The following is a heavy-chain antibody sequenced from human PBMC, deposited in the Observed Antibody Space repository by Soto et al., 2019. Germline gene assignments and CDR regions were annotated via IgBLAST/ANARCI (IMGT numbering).Heavy chain of an antibody. CDR1: GYTFTSYG. Sequence: GASVKVSCKASGYTFTSYGISWVRRAPGQGLEWMGWISAYNGNTNYAQKLQGRVTMTTDTSTSTAYMELRSLRSDDTAVYYCAREDSGWYSGAFDIWGQGTMVTVS. CDR2: ISAYNGNT. CDR3: AREDSGWYSGAFDI. D-gene: IGHD6-19*01. V-gene: IGHV1-18*01. J-gene: IGHJ3*02.